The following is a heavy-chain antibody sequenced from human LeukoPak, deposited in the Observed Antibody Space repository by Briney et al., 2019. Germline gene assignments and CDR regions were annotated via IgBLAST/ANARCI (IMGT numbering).Heavy chain of an antibody. CDR1: GGSFSGYY. CDR3: AARGLFTFDY. CDR2: INHSGST. D-gene: IGHD3-16*01. J-gene: IGHJ4*02. V-gene: IGHV4-34*01. Sequence: SETLSLTCAVYGGSFSGYYWSWIRQPPGKGLEWIGEINHSGSTNYNPSLKSRVTISVDTSKNQFSLKLSSVTAADTAVYYCAARGLFTFDYWGQGTLVTVSS.